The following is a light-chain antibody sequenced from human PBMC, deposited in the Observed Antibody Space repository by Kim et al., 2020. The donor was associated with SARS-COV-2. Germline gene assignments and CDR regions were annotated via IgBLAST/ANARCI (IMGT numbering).Light chain of an antibody. CDR2: DVI. CDR1: SSDVGGYNF. CDR3: SSYAGSYTFV. V-gene: IGLV2-11*01. J-gene: IGLJ1*01. Sequence: GQSVTISCTGTSSDVGGYNFVSWYQHHPGKAPKLMIYDVIKRPSGVPDRFSGSKSGNTASLTISGLQAEDEADYSCSSYAGSYTFVFGTGTKVTVL.